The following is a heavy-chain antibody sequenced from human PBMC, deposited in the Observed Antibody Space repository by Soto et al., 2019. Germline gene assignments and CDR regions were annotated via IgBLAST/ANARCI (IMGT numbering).Heavy chain of an antibody. V-gene: IGHV3-21*01. CDR3: ARSGDDYIWGSFPNWFDP. J-gene: IGHJ5*02. Sequence: GGSLRLSCAASGFTFSSYSMNWVRQATGKGLEWVSSISSSSSYIYYADSVKGRFTISRDKAKNSLYLQMNSLRAEETAVYYCARSGDDYIWGSFPNWFDPWGQGTLVTVSS. CDR2: ISSSSSYI. D-gene: IGHD3-16*01. CDR1: GFTFSSYS.